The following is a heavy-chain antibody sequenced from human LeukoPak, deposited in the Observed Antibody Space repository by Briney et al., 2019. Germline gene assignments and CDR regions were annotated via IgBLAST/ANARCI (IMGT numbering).Heavy chain of an antibody. Sequence: GGSLKLSCAASGFTFSSYAMHWVRQAPGKGLEWVAVISYDGSNKYYADSVKGRFTISRDNAKNSLYLQMNSLRAEDTAVYYCAELGITMIGGVWGKGTTVTISS. CDR1: GFTFSSYA. V-gene: IGHV3-30*04. CDR3: AELGITMIGGV. J-gene: IGHJ6*04. CDR2: ISYDGSNK. D-gene: IGHD3-10*02.